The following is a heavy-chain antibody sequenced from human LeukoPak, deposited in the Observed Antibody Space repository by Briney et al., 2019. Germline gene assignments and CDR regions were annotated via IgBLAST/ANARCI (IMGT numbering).Heavy chain of an antibody. D-gene: IGHD3-16*01. J-gene: IGHJ3*02. CDR1: WFTLRSNF. Sequence: GGSLRPSCAASWFTLRSNFMHWVGQAPGKGLEWVSDYADSVKGRFTISRDNSKNTLYLQMNSQRAEDTAVYYCARDLLGGGTFDIWGQGTMVTVSS. V-gene: IGHV3-53*01. CDR3: ARDLLGGGTFDI.